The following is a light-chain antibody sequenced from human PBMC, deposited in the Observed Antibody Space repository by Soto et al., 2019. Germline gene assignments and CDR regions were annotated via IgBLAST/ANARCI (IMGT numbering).Light chain of an antibody. CDR3: LPDYTYPLT. Sequence: ATQMTQSPSSLSASVGDRVTITCRASQGIRNDLGWYQQKPGKAPKLLIYAASILQSGVPSRFSGSGSGTDFTLTITSLQPEDFATYYCLPDYTYPLTFGGGTKVEIK. CDR1: QGIRND. V-gene: IGKV1-6*01. CDR2: AAS. J-gene: IGKJ4*01.